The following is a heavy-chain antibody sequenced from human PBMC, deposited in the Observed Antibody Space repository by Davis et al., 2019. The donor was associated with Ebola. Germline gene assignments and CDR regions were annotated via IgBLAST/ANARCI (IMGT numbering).Heavy chain of an antibody. V-gene: IGHV3-48*03. CDR3: ARDDDSSDWYFLIDY. CDR1: GFTFSSYE. Sequence: GGSLRLFCAASGFTFSSYEMNWVRQAPGKGLEWVSYISSSGSTIYYADSVKGRFTISRDNAKNSLYLQMNSLRAEDTAVYYCARDDDSSDWYFLIDYWGQGTLVTVSS. J-gene: IGHJ4*02. CDR2: ISSSGSTI. D-gene: IGHD6-19*01.